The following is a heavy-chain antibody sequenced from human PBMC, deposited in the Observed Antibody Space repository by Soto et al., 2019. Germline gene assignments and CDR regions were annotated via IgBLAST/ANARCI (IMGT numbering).Heavy chain of an antibody. V-gene: IGHV3-35*01. D-gene: IGHD5-18*01. Sequence: PGGSLRLSCAASGFTFSNSDMNWVHQAPGKGLEWVSGVSWNGSRTHYADSVKGRFIISRDNSRNTLYLQTNSLRAEDTAVYYCVRNDPYRIQLSSLYYYGMDVCGQRTTVPVSS. CDR2: VSWNGSRT. CDR3: VRNDPYRIQLSSLYYYGMDV. CDR1: GFTFSNSD. J-gene: IGHJ6*02.